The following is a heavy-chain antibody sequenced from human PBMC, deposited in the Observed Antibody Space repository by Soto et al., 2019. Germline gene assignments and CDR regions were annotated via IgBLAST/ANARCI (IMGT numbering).Heavy chain of an antibody. CDR2: ISYDGSNK. Sequence: QVQLVESGGGVVQPGRSLRLSCAASGFTFSSYGMHWVRQAPGKGLEWVAVISYDGSNKYYADSVKGRFTISRDNSMNTLYLQMNSLRAEDTSVYYCARSSAVLDYWGQGTLVTVSS. V-gene: IGHV3-30*03. CDR3: ARSSAVLDY. CDR1: GFTFSSYG. J-gene: IGHJ4*02. D-gene: IGHD6-19*01.